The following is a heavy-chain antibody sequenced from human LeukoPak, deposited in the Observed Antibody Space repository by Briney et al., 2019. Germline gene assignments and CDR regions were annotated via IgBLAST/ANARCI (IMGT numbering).Heavy chain of an antibody. D-gene: IGHD6-13*01. Sequence: SSGTLSLTCAVYGGSFSGYCWSWIRQPPGKGLEWIGEINHSGSTNYNPSLKSRVTISVDTSKNQFSLKLSSVTAADTAVYYCARGRGGSGAAAGTRWFDPWGQGTLVTVSS. J-gene: IGHJ5*02. CDR1: GGSFSGYC. V-gene: IGHV4-34*01. CDR3: ARGRGGSGAAAGTRWFDP. CDR2: INHSGST.